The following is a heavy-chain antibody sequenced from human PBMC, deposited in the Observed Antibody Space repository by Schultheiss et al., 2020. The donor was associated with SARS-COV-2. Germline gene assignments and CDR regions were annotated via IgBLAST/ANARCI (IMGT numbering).Heavy chain of an antibody. CDR1: GYTFTGYY. CDR3: ANSLGSSGWPYYYYYGMDV. Sequence: ASVKVSCKASGYTFTGYYMHWVRQAPGQGLEWMGWINPNSGGTNYAQKFQGRVTMTRDTSISTAYMELSRLRSDDTAVYYCANSLGSSGWPYYYYYGMDVWCQGTTVTVSS. D-gene: IGHD6-19*01. V-gene: IGHV1-2*02. CDR2: INPNSGGT. J-gene: IGHJ6*02.